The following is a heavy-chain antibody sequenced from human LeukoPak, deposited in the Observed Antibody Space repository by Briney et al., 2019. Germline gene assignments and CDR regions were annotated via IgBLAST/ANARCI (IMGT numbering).Heavy chain of an antibody. CDR1: GFTFSIYA. D-gene: IGHD3-3*01. V-gene: IGHV3-23*01. CDR2: ISANGGET. CDR3: AKRYYDCPLSY. J-gene: IGHJ4*02. Sequence: GGSLRLSCAASGFTFSIYAMNWVRQAPGKGLEWVSSISANGGETHYADSVKGRFTISRDNSKNTLYLQINNPRVEDTAVYYCAKRYYDCPLSYWRRGTLVTVSS.